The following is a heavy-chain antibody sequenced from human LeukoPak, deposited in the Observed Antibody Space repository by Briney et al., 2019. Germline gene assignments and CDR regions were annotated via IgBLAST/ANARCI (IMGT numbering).Heavy chain of an antibody. D-gene: IGHD2-15*01. J-gene: IGHJ4*02. CDR3: ARAGYCSGGSCYSGDY. V-gene: IGHV1-46*01. CDR1: GYTFTSYY. CDR2: INPSGGST. Sequence: ASVKVSCKASGYTFTSYYLYWVRQAPGQGLEWMGVINPSGGSTTSAQKFQGRVTMTRDTSTSTVYMELSSLRSEDTAVYYCARAGYCSGGSCYSGDYWGQGTLVTVSS.